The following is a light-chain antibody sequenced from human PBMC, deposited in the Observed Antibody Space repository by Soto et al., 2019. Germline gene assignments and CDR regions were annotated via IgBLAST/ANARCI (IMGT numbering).Light chain of an antibody. CDR2: DVS. CDR1: SSDVGSHDL. J-gene: IGLJ1*01. Sequence: QSVLTQPASLSGSPGQSIAISCTGTSSDVGSHDLVSWYQQQSGKVPKLIIYDVSSRPSGVSNRFSGSKSGNTASLTISGLQAEDEADYYCSSFTSTTTYVFGTGTKVTV. CDR3: SSFTSTTTYV. V-gene: IGLV2-14*02.